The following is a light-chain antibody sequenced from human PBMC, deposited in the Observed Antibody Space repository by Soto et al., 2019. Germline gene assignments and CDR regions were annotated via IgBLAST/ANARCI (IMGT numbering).Light chain of an antibody. Sequence: QLVLTQPPSASGTPGQRVTISCSGSNSNIGSNPVNWYQQLPGTAPKLLIYTNNERPSGVPDRFSGSKSGTSASLAISGLQSEDEADYYCAVWDDSLNVVFGGGTKVTVL. J-gene: IGLJ2*01. V-gene: IGLV1-44*01. CDR1: NSNIGSNP. CDR2: TNN. CDR3: AVWDDSLNVV.